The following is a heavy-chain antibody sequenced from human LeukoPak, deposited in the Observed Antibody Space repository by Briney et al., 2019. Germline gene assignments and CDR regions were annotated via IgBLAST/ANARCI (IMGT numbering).Heavy chain of an antibody. Sequence: ASVKVSCKVSGYTFTSYGISWVRQAPGQGLEWMGWISAYNGNTNYAQKLQGRVTMTTDTSTSTAYMELRSLRSDDAAVYYCARESSSWYPRRWFDPWGQGTLVTVSS. CDR1: GYTFTSYG. D-gene: IGHD6-13*01. J-gene: IGHJ5*02. CDR2: ISAYNGNT. V-gene: IGHV1-18*01. CDR3: ARESSSWYPRRWFDP.